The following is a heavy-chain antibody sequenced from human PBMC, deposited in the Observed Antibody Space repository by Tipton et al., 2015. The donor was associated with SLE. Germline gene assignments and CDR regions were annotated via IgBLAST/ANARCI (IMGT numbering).Heavy chain of an antibody. CDR1: GGSISSSSYY. J-gene: IGHJ4*02. Sequence: TLSLTCTVPGGSISSSSYYWGWIRQPPGKGLEWIGSIYYSGSTYYNPSLKSRVTISVDTSKNQFSLKLSSVTAADTAVYYCARQLDYDSRPPDFWGQGTLVTVSS. D-gene: IGHD3-22*01. CDR3: ARQLDYDSRPPDF. CDR2: IYYSGST. V-gene: IGHV4-39*07.